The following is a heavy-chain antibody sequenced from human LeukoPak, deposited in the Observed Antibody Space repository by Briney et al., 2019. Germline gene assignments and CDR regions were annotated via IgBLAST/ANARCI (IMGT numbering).Heavy chain of an antibody. CDR3: AITVSGSFDY. CDR1: GFTFSSYD. CDR2: IWHDGNRK. D-gene: IGHD2-15*01. V-gene: IGHV3-30*02. Sequence: GGSLRLSCAASGFTFSSYDMHWVRRAPGKGLEWVASIWHDGNRKYHADSVEGRFTISRDNSKNTLYLQMNSLRAEDTAVYYCAITVSGSFDYWGQGTLVTVSS. J-gene: IGHJ4*02.